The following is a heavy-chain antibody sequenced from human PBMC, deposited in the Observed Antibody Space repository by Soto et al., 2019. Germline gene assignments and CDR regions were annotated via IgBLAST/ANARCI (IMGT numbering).Heavy chain of an antibody. CDR2: IDPGDSDT. D-gene: IGHD3-3*02. V-gene: IGHV5-51*01. CDR1: GYIFRTSW. Sequence: PGESLKISCKGSGYIFRTSWIGWLRQMPGKGLEWMWVIDPGDSDTKYSPSFEGQIIISVEMSISFAYLQLNILQASDTHTYFRPRPGPYAYEPTTPQHFLGYWDQLTMVTSSS. CDR3: PRPGPYAYEPTTPQHFLGY. J-gene: IGHJ4*02.